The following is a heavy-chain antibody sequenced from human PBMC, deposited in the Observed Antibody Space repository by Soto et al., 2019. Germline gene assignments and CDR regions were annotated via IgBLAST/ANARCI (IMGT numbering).Heavy chain of an antibody. Sequence: ASVKVSCKASGYTFTGYYIHWVRPAPGQGLEWRGWINPNSGGTNYAQRFQGRVTMTRDTSISTAYMELSRLRSDDTAVYYCARQWPANDAFDIWGQGTMVTVSS. CDR1: GYTFTGYY. CDR2: INPNSGGT. V-gene: IGHV1-2*02. D-gene: IGHD6-19*01. CDR3: ARQWPANDAFDI. J-gene: IGHJ3*02.